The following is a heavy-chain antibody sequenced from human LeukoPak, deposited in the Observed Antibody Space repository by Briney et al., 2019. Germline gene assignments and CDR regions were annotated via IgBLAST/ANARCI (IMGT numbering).Heavy chain of an antibody. CDR3: ARGRPILWFGAGREYYFDY. D-gene: IGHD3-10*01. J-gene: IGHJ4*02. CDR1: GGSFSGYY. V-gene: IGHV4-34*01. Sequence: SETLSLTCAVYGGSFSGYYRSWIRQPPGKGLEWIGEINHSGSTNYNPSLKSRVTISVDTSKNQFSLKLSSVTAADTAVYYCARGRPILWFGAGREYYFDYWGQGTLVTVSS. CDR2: INHSGST.